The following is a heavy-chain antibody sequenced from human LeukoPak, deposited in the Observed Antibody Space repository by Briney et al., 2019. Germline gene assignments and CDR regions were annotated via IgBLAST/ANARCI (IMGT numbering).Heavy chain of an antibody. V-gene: IGHV4-61*01. D-gene: IGHD2-15*01. J-gene: IGHJ4*02. CDR3: AGERRSIVVAGFDY. CDR1: GVSVSSGSYY. Sequence: PSETLSLTCTVSGVSVSSGSYYWSWIRQPPGKGLEWIVYIYYSGSTNYNPSLKSRVTISVHTSKNQFSLKLSSVTAADTAVYYCAGERRSIVVAGFDYWGQGTLVTVSS. CDR2: IYYSGST.